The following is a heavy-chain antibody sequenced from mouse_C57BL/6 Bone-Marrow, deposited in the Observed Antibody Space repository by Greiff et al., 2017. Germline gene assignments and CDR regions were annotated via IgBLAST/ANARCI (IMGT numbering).Heavy chain of an antibody. D-gene: IGHD2-3*01. CDR1: GYTFTSYW. V-gene: IGHV1-55*01. J-gene: IGHJ3*01. Sequence: VQLQQPGAELAKPGASVTMSCKVSGYTFTSYWLTWVKQRHGQGLEWIGDMYPGSGSTNYNEKFKSKATLTVDTSSRTAYMQLSSLTSEDSAVYYCARSEDGYYFAYWGQGTLVTVSA. CDR3: ARSEDGYYFAY. CDR2: MYPGSGST.